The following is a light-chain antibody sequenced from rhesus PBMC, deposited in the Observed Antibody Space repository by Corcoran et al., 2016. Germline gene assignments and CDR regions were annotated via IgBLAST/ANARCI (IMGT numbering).Light chain of an antibody. CDR1: NSDIGFYNY. J-gene: IGLJ2*01. CDR3: CSYAGNNTFF. V-gene: IGLV2-32*02. CDR2: EVS. Sequence: QAALTQPRSVSGSPGQSVTISCAGSNSDIGFYNYVSWYQQHPGTAPKLIISEVSKRPSGISDRFSGSKSGNTASLTISGLQAEVETDYYCCSYAGNNTFFFGGGTRLTV.